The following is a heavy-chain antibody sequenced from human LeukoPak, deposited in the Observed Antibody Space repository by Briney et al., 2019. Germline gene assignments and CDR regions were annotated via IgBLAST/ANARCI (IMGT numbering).Heavy chain of an antibody. Sequence: SETLSLTCSVSGGSISSRGYYWGWIRQPPGRGLEWIGSIYYSGNTNHNPSLKSRVTMSVDTSKNQFSLKLSSVTAADTAVYYCASPGRGPFDIWGQGTMVTVSS. V-gene: IGHV4-39*01. CDR1: GGSISSRGYY. D-gene: IGHD3-10*01. CDR2: IYYSGNT. J-gene: IGHJ3*02. CDR3: ASPGRGPFDI.